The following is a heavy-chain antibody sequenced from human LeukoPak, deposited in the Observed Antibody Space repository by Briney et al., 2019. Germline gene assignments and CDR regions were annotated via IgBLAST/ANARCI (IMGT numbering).Heavy chain of an antibody. D-gene: IGHD6-13*01. V-gene: IGHV3-7*01. CDR3: ASGRQLGY. J-gene: IGHJ4*02. CDR1: GFTFSNYW. Sequence: PGGSLSLSCAASGFTFSNYWMRWVRQAPGEGLEWVANIKEDGSEKYYVDSVKGRFTISRDNARNSLYLQMNSLRAEDTAVYYCASGRQLGYWGQGTLVTVSS. CDR2: IKEDGSEK.